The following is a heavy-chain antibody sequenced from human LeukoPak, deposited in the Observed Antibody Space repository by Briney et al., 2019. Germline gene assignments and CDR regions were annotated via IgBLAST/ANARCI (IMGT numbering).Heavy chain of an antibody. CDR3: ARLFSPYYDFWSGYSNWFDP. D-gene: IGHD3-3*01. Sequence: GGSLRLSCAASGFTFSSYSMNWVRQAPGKGLEWVSSISSSSSYIYYADSVKGRFTISRDNAKNSLYLQMNSLRAEDTAVYYCARLFSPYYDFWSGYSNWFDPWGQGTLVTVSS. V-gene: IGHV3-21*01. CDR1: GFTFSSYS. J-gene: IGHJ5*02. CDR2: ISSSSSYI.